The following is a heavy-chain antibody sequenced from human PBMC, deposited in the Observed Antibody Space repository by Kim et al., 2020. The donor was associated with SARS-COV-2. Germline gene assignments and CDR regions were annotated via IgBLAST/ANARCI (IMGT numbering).Heavy chain of an antibody. J-gene: IGHJ5*02. CDR1: GYSFTSYW. Sequence: GESLKISCKGSGYSFTSYWISWVRQMPGKGLEWMGRIDPSDSYTNYSPSFQGHVTIPADKSISTAYLQWSSLKASDTAMYYCARHGLHYYDSSGYPGGGFDPCGQGTLGTVSS. D-gene: IGHD3-22*01. V-gene: IGHV5-10-1*01. CDR3: ARHGLHYYDSSGYPGGGFDP. CDR2: IDPSDSYT.